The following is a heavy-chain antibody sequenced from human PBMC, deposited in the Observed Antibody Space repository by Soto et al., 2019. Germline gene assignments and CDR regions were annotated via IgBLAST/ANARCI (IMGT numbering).Heavy chain of an antibody. J-gene: IGHJ4*02. CDR2: IKSKSDGGAR. Sequence: EVQLVESGGDLVKPGGSLRLSCETSGFMFSSAWMSWVRQAPGKGLEWVGRIKSKSDGGARDYAAPVKGRFSISRDDSKNTVYLQMNSLRAEDTAVYYCVEGWNDFWGQGTLVTVSS. D-gene: IGHD1-1*01. V-gene: IGHV3-15*01. CDR1: GFMFSSAW. CDR3: VEGWNDF.